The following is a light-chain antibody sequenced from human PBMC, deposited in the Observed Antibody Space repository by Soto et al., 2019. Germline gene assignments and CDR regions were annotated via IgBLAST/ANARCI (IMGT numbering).Light chain of an antibody. CDR2: AAS. CDR1: QPISTY. CDR3: QQSYSTPWT. Sequence: DIQMTQSPSSLSASVGDRVTITCRASQPISTYLNWYHQKPEKAPKLLIYAASSLQSGIPSRFSGSGSETDFTLTISSLQPEDFATYYCQQSYSTPWTFGQGTKVDI. V-gene: IGKV1-39*01. J-gene: IGKJ1*01.